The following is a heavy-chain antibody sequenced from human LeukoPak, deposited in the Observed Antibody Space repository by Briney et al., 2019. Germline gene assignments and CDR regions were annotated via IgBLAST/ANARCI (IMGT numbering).Heavy chain of an antibody. V-gene: IGHV1-46*01. D-gene: IGHD4-17*01. CDR3: ATSRTTVTTQYY. J-gene: IGHJ4*02. Sequence: ASVKVSCKASGYTFTSYYMHWVRHAPGQGLEWMGIINPSGGSTSYAQKFQGRVTMTRDTSTSTVYMELSSLRSEDTAVYYCATSRTTVTTQYYWGQGTLVTVSS. CDR2: INPSGGST. CDR1: GYTFTSYY.